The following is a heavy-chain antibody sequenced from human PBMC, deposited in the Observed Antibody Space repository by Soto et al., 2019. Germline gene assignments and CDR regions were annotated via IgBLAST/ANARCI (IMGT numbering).Heavy chain of an antibody. Sequence: GESLKISCKGSGYSFTSYWIGWVRQMPGKGLEWMGIIYPGDSDTRYSPSFQGQVTISADKSISTAYLQWSSLKASDTAMYYCARQYCSGGSCYGFDYWGQGTLVTVS. V-gene: IGHV5-51*01. CDR3: ARQYCSGGSCYGFDY. CDR2: IYPGDSDT. CDR1: GYSFTSYW. D-gene: IGHD2-15*01. J-gene: IGHJ4*02.